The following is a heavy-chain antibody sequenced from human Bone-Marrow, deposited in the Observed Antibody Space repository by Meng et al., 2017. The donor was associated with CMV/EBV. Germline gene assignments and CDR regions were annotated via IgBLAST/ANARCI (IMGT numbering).Heavy chain of an antibody. D-gene: IGHD3-16*01. CDR1: GFTFSDHY. CDR3: AGTRDRGR. V-gene: IGHV3-72*01. CDR2: TRNKANSYTT. Sequence: GESLKISCAASGFTFSDHYMDWVRQAPGKGLEWVGRTRNKANSYTTEYAASVKGRFTISRDNAKNSLYLQMNSLRAEDTAVYYCAGTRDRGRWGQGTLVTVSS. J-gene: IGHJ4*02.